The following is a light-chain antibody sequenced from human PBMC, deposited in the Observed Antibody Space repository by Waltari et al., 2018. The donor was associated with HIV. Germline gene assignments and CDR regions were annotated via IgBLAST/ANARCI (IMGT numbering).Light chain of an antibody. CDR3: LSYTITNTLV. J-gene: IGLJ3*02. CDR1: SSDLAAPYA. CDR2: AVT. Sequence: QSALTQPASVSGSPGQSLTIPCTGTSSDLAAPYAVPWYQHLPGKAPKLMIYAVTYRPSGVSNRFSGSKSGNTASLTISGLQGEDEADYYCLSYTITNTLVFGGGTKLTVL. V-gene: IGLV2-14*01.